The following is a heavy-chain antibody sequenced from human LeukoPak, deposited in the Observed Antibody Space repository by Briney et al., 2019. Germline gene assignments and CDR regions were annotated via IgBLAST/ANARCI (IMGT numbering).Heavy chain of an antibody. CDR2: ISYDGSNK. CDR1: GFTFSSYA. J-gene: IGHJ4*02. Sequence: GGSLRLSCAASGFTFSSYAMHWVRQAPGKGLEWVAGISYDGSNKYYADSVKGRFTISRDNSKNTLYLQMNSLRAEDTAVYYCARDAGIVVVTEGDYWGQGTLVTVSS. V-gene: IGHV3-30*04. D-gene: IGHD2-21*02. CDR3: ARDAGIVVVTEGDY.